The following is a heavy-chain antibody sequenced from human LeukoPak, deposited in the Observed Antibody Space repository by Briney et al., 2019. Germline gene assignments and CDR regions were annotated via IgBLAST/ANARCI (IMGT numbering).Heavy chain of an antibody. V-gene: IGHV3-48*01. CDR1: GFTFSSYS. J-gene: IGHJ4*02. CDR3: ARDETYDYESNGYLDF. D-gene: IGHD3-22*01. CDR2: ISGSSSTI. Sequence: SGGSLRLSCAASGFTFSSYSMNWVRQAPGKGLEWGSYISGSSSTIYYADSVKGRFTISRDNGKNTLYLQMSSLRAEDTAIYYCARDETYDYESNGYLDFWGQGTVVTVSS.